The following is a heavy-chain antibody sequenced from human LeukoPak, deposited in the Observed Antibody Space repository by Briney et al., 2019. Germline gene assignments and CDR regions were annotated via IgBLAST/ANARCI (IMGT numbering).Heavy chain of an antibody. CDR2: ISAYNGNT. CDR1: GYTFTSYG. CDR3: ARANRITMIVVVITALDY. D-gene: IGHD3-22*01. V-gene: IGHV1-18*01. J-gene: IGHJ4*02. Sequence: ASVTVSCKASGYTFTSYGISWVRQAPGQGLEWMGWISAYNGNTNYAQKLQGRVTMTTDTSTSTAYMELRSLRSDDTAVYYCARANRITMIVVVITALDYWGQGTLVTVSS.